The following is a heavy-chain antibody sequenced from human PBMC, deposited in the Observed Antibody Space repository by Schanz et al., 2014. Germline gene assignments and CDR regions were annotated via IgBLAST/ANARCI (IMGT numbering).Heavy chain of an antibody. V-gene: IGHV3-7*01. CDR2: IKQDESER. Sequence: EVQLLASGGGLVQPGGSLRLTCLTSGFTFSTYWMSWVRQAPGKGLEWVANIKQDESERSYVDSVKGRFTISRDNAKNSLYLQMNSLRAEDTAVYYCARDKGGYYPFDYWGQGTLVTVSS. J-gene: IGHJ4*02. CDR1: GFTFSTYW. D-gene: IGHD3-3*01. CDR3: ARDKGGYYPFDY.